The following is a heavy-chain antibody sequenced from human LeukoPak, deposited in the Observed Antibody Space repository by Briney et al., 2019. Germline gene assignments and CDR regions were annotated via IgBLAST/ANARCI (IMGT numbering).Heavy chain of an antibody. J-gene: IGHJ4*02. D-gene: IGHD3-22*01. CDR3: AEGSRSYFDSSGYSPPPFDY. Sequence: PGGSLRLSCAASGFTFSSYSMNWVRQAPGKGLEWVSSISTSSSYIYYADSVKGRFTISRDNSKNTLYLQMNSLRAEDTAVYYCAEGSRSYFDSSGYSPPPFDYWGQGTLVTVSS. CDR1: GFTFSSYS. CDR2: ISTSSSYI. V-gene: IGHV3-21*04.